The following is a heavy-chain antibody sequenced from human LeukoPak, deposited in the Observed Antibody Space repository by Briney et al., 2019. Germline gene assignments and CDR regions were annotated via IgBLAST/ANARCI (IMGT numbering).Heavy chain of an antibody. Sequence: PGGSLRLSCAASGFTFSRYWMSWVRQVPRKGLEWVANIKQDGSEKYYVDSVKGRFTISRDNSKNTLYLQMNSLRAEDTAVYYCAREGDYSDRSDYDAYYFDYWGQGTLVTVSS. J-gene: IGHJ4*02. CDR3: AREGDYSDRSDYDAYYFDY. V-gene: IGHV3-7*01. CDR2: IKQDGSEK. CDR1: GFTFSRYW. D-gene: IGHD3-22*01.